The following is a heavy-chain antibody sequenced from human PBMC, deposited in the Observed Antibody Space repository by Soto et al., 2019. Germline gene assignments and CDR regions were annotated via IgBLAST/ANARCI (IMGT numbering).Heavy chain of an antibody. CDR2: INAGNGNT. D-gene: IGHD3-22*01. Sequence: GASVKVSFKASGYTFTSYAMHWVRQAPGQRLEWMGWINAGNGNTKYSQKFQGRVTITRDTSASTAYMELSSLRSEDTAVYYCARGSVYYDSSGYYSDWGQGTLVTVSS. J-gene: IGHJ4*02. V-gene: IGHV1-3*01. CDR1: GYTFTSYA. CDR3: ARGSVYYDSSGYYSD.